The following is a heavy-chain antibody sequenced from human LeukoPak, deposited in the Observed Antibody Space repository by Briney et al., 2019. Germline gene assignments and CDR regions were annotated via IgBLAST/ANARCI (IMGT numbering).Heavy chain of an antibody. J-gene: IGHJ4*02. CDR2: ISSSGSTI. CDR3: ARDKGEMAIDY. CDR1: GFTFSDYY. V-gene: IGHV3-11*01. Sequence: GGSLRLSCAASGFTFSDYYMSWIRQAPGKGLEWVSYISSSGSTIYYADSVKGRFTISRDNSKNTLYLQMNSLRAEDTAVYYCARDKGEMAIDYWGQGTLVTVSS. D-gene: IGHD5-24*01.